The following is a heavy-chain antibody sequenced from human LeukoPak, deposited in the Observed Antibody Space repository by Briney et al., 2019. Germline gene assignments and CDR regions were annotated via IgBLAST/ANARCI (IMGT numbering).Heavy chain of an antibody. V-gene: IGHV3-74*01. CDR3: GRDLGGRSGY. CDR2: INEDGSIT. CDR1: GFTFRTYW. Sequence: GGSLRLSCAVSGFTFRTYWMHWVRQVPGEGLAWVSRINEDGSITNYADSVKGRFSISRDNAKNTLYLQMNSLRAEDPAVYYCGRDLGGRSGYWGQGTLVTVSS. D-gene: IGHD1-26*01. J-gene: IGHJ4*02.